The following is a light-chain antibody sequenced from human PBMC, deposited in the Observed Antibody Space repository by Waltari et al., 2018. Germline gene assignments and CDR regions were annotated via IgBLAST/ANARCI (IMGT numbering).Light chain of an antibody. CDR3: QAWDSSTASYV. CDR2: QDS. J-gene: IGLJ1*01. Sequence: SYALTQPPSVSVSPGPTASITCSGDKLGDEYACWYQQKPGQSPVLVIYQDSKRPSGIPERFSGSNSGNTATLTISGTQAMDEADYYCQAWDSSTASYVFGTGTKVTVL. V-gene: IGLV3-1*01. CDR1: KLGDEY.